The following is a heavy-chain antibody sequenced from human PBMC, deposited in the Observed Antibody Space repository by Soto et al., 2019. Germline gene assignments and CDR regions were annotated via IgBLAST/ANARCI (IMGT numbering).Heavy chain of an antibody. Sequence: VQLVESGGGLVQPGRSLRLSCAASGFTFDDYAMHWVRQAPEKGLEWISGINFNGRSIGYADSVKGRFTISRDNAKNSLYLEMNSLRAEDTAFYYCVKVLGLVPPKFDQWGQGTLVTVSS. CDR2: INFNGRSI. CDR3: VKVLGLVPPKFDQ. CDR1: GFTFDDYA. D-gene: IGHD3-9*01. J-gene: IGHJ4*02. V-gene: IGHV3-9*01.